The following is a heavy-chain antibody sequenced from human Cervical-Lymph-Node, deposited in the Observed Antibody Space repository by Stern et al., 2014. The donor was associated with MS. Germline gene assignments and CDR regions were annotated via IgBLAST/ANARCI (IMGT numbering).Heavy chain of an antibody. D-gene: IGHD2-15*01. CDR3: ARFGDGAHCSGAACYSPDY. J-gene: IGHJ4*02. CDR1: GYTFSSYS. CDR2: ISPYNGNT. V-gene: IGHV1-18*01. Sequence: VQLVQSGDEVKKPGASVTDSCKASGYTFSSYSIVWVRQAPGHGLEWMGWISPYNGNTDYAQKFQGRVTMTADTSTSTVYMELRSLRSDDTAVYYCARFGDGAHCSGAACYSPDYWGQGALVTVSS.